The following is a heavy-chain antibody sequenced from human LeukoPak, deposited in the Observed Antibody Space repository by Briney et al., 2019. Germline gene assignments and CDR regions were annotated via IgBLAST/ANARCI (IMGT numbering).Heavy chain of an antibody. CDR2: IYYSGSTYSGST. D-gene: IGHD5-18*01. CDR3: ATLVDTAMVDY. CDR1: GDSISSTSYY. J-gene: IGHJ4*02. V-gene: IGHV4-39*07. Sequence: SETLSLTCTVSGDSISSTSYYWGWIRQPPGRGLEWIGSIYYSGSTYSGSTYYNPSLKSRVTISVDTSKNQFSLKLSSVTAADTAVYYCATLVDTAMVDYWGQGTLVTVSS.